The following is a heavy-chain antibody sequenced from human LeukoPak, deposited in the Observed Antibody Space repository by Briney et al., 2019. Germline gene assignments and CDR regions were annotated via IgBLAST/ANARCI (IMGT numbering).Heavy chain of an antibody. D-gene: IGHD6-13*01. CDR1: GFTFSTYW. CDR2: ISGDGGST. V-gene: IGHV3-43*01. J-gene: IGHJ5*02. CDR3: AKDSSSWYGH. Sequence: GGSLRLSCAASGFTFSTYWMHWVRQAPGKGLEWVSLISGDGGSTYYADSVKGRFTISRDNSRNSLYLQMNSLRTEDTAFYYCAKDSSSWYGHWGQGTLVTVSS.